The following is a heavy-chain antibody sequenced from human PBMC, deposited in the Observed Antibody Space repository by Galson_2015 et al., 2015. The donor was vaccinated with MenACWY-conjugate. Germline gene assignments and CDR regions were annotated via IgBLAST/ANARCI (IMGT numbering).Heavy chain of an antibody. J-gene: IGHJ6*03. CDR1: GFTVSTYD. CDR3: ARVLSKNMVCGVVIPGYYYMDV. D-gene: IGHD3-3*01. V-gene: IGHV3-53*01. CDR2: FYDAGRT. Sequence: SLRLSCAASGFTVSTYDMPWVRQAPGKGLEWVAVFYDAGRTTYEDAVKERLTISSGNSKNTLQLQMISRRAEDTAVYYCARVLSKNMVCGVVIPGYYYMDVWGKGTTVTVSS.